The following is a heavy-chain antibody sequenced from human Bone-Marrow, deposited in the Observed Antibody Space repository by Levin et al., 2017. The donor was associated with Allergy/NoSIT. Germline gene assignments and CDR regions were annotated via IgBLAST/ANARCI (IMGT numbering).Heavy chain of an antibody. CDR3: ARDRQTLYDSRWQYYFDY. D-gene: IGHD3-22*01. Sequence: SETLSLTCAISGDSVSSNSAAWNWIRQSPSRGLEWLGRTYYRSKWYNDYAVSVKSRITINPDTSKNQFSLQLNSVTPEDTAVYYCARDRQTLYDSRWQYYFDYWGQGTLVTVSS. V-gene: IGHV6-1*01. CDR2: TYYRSKWYN. J-gene: IGHJ4*02. CDR1: GDSVSSNSAA.